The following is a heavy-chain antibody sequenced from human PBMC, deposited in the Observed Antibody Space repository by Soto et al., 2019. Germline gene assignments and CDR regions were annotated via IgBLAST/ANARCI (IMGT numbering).Heavy chain of an antibody. D-gene: IGHD4-4*01. CDR1: GGSFSDFA. V-gene: IGHV1-69*01. Sequence: QVQLAQSGAEVRKPGSSVKVSCRASGGSFSDFAFSWVRQAPGQGLEWMGGTIPMFAATKYAQRCQGRINLNAAASTRTVYLALSSLTSDDSDVYYCARGGIVAGPAALSSYDDYSNYRFDSWGQGTLVSVSS. J-gene: IGHJ4*02. CDR3: ARGGIVAGPAALSSYDDYSNYRFDS. CDR2: TIPMFAAT.